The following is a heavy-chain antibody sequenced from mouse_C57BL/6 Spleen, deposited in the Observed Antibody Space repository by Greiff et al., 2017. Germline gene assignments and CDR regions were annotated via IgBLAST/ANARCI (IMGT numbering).Heavy chain of an antibody. CDR1: GFNIKNTY. CDR2: IDPANGNT. J-gene: IGHJ2*01. CDR3: ASSGNDYDGGDFDY. D-gene: IGHD2-4*01. Sequence: EVNVVESVAELVRPGASVKLSCTASGFNIKNTYMHWVKQRPEQGLEWIGRIDPANGNTKYAPKFQGKATITADTSSNTAYLQLSSLTSEDTAIYYCASSGNDYDGGDFDYWGQGTTLTVSS. V-gene: IGHV14-3*01.